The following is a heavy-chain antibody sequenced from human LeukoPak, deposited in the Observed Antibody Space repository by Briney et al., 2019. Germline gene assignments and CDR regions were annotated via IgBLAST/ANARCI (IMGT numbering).Heavy chain of an antibody. CDR3: ARALADLLTLGVEYYFYYGMDV. V-gene: IGHV3-21*01. D-gene: IGHD3-3*01. Sequence: GGSLRLSCAASGFSFNNYGMNWVRQAPGKGLEWVSSISSRSNYIYNADSVKGRFTISRDNAKNTLYLQMNSPRAEDTAVYFCARALADLLTLGVEYYFYYGMDVWGQGTTVTVSS. J-gene: IGHJ6*02. CDR2: ISSRSNYI. CDR1: GFSFNNYG.